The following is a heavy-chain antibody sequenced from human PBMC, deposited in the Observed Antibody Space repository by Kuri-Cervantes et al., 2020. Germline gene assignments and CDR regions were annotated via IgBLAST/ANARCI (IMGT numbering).Heavy chain of an antibody. D-gene: IGHD3-22*01. CDR3: ARHGPWDYDSSGYSYFDY. Sequence: GSLRLSCAASGFTFSNYAMSWVRQAPGKGLEWIGSIYYSGSTYYNPSLKSRVTISVDTSKNQFSLKLSSVTAADTAVYYCARHGPWDYDSSGYSYFDYWGQGTLVTVSS. CDR2: IYYSGST. V-gene: IGHV4-39*01. CDR1: GFTFSNYA. J-gene: IGHJ4*02.